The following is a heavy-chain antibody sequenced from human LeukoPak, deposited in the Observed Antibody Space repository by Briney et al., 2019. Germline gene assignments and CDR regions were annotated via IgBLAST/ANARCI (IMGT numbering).Heavy chain of an antibody. CDR3: ARELDYGDSPHFDY. CDR2: ISSSSSYI. Sequence: GSLRLSCAASGFTFSSYSMNWVRQAPGKGLEWVSSISSSSSYIYYADSVKGRFTISRDNAKNSLYLQMNSLRAEDTAVYYCARELDYGDSPHFDYWGQGTLVTVSS. CDR1: GFTFSSYS. V-gene: IGHV3-21*01. D-gene: IGHD4-17*01. J-gene: IGHJ4*02.